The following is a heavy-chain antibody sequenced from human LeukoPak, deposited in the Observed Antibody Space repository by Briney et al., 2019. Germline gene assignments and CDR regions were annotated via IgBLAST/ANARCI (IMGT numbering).Heavy chain of an antibody. J-gene: IGHJ4*02. CDR2: IDSGGSGT. D-gene: IGHD3-22*01. Sequence: GGSLRLSCAASGFTFSDYWMHWVRQAPGKGLVWVSRIDSGGSGTTYADSVRGRFTISRDNAENTLYLQMTSLRAEATAVYYCARESADSSGYYQDYWGQGTLVTVSS. CDR3: ARESADSSGYYQDY. CDR1: GFTFSDYW. V-gene: IGHV3-74*01.